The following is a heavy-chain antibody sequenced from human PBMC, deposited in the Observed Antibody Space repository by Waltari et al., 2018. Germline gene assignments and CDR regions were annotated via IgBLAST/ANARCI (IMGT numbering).Heavy chain of an antibody. CDR1: GGSISRYD. D-gene: IGHD2-8*01. V-gene: IGHV4-59*01. CDR3: ARWYCTSGSCNHLDF. CDR2: IFYNGNT. Sequence: QVQLQESGPGLVKPSETLSLTCTVSGGSISRYDWGWIRQPPGKGLEYIGHIFYNGNTDYNPSLRSRITLSVDLSKNQFSLKVNSVTAADTAVYYCARWYCTSGSCNHLDFWGQGALVTVSS. J-gene: IGHJ4*02.